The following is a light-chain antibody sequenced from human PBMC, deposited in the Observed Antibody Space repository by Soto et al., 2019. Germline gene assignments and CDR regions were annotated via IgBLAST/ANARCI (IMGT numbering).Light chain of an antibody. CDR3: YSYAGNYYV. Sequence: QSALTQPRSVSGSPGQAVTISCTGTSSDVGGYNYVSWYQPHPGKAPKLMIYDVSKRPSGVPDRCSGSKSGNTASLTISGLQAEDEDYYYCYSYAGNYYVFGTGTKLTVL. CDR1: SSDVGGYNY. CDR2: DVS. V-gene: IGLV2-11*01. J-gene: IGLJ1*01.